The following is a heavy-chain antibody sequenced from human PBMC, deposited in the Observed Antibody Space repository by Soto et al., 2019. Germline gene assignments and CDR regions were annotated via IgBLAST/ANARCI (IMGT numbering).Heavy chain of an antibody. CDR2: ISPDNGHT. CDR1: AYTFTSYG. V-gene: IGHV1-18*01. CDR3: ARRSMDYYYGLDV. J-gene: IGHJ6*02. D-gene: IGHD2-2*01. Sequence: QVQLVQSGAEVKKPGASVKVSCKASAYTFTSYGISWVRQAPGQGLEWMGWISPDNGHTNYAQKLQGRVIMTTETSTTTAYMELRSLRSDDTAVYYCARRSMDYYYGLDVWGQGTTVTVSS.